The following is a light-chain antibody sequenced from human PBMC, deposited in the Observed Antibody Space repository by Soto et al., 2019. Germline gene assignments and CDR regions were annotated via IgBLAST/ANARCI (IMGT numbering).Light chain of an antibody. Sequence: DIQMTQSPSTLSASVGDIVTITCRASQSISIWLSYQQQTAGKAPKLLNYAASSLESGVPSRFSGSGSGTEFTLTISSLQPDDFATYYCQHYNSYSEAFGQGTKVDIK. V-gene: IGKV1-5*01. J-gene: IGKJ1*01. CDR3: QHYNSYSEA. CDR2: AAS. CDR1: QSISIW.